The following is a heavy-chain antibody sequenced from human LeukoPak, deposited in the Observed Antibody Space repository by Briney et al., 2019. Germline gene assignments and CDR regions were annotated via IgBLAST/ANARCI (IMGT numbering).Heavy chain of an antibody. J-gene: IGHJ4*02. CDR1: GFTFSNYA. Sequence: GGSLRLSCAASGFTFSNYAMTWVRQAPGKGLEWVSVISASGGSTYYAESVKGRFTISRDSSETTLYLQMNSLRAEDTAVYYCAKAGQWLVALFDYWGQGTLVTVSS. D-gene: IGHD6-19*01. CDR3: AKAGQWLVALFDY. V-gene: IGHV3-23*01. CDR2: ISASGGST.